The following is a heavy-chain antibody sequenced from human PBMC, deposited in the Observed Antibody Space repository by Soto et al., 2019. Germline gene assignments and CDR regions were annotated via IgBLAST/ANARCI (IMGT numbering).Heavy chain of an antibody. CDR3: AKNGQPPYSSYGLDV. D-gene: IGHD2-8*01. CDR2: ISGYNGDT. CDR1: GYTFTRYG. Sequence: QGHLVQSGAEVKKPGASVKVSCKASGYTFTRYGISWVRQAPGQGLEWMGWISGYNGDTNYAQNLQGRVTMTIDTYTTTAYMELRSLTSDDTAVYYCAKNGQPPYSSYGLDVWGQGTTVTVSS. V-gene: IGHV1-18*01. J-gene: IGHJ6*02.